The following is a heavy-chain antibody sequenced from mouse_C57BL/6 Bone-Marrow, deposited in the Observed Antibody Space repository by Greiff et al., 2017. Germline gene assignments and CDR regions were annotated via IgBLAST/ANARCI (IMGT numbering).Heavy chain of an antibody. V-gene: IGHV14-4*01. CDR3: TTRNYGLDY. CDR2: IDPENGDT. D-gene: IGHD2-1*01. J-gene: IGHJ2*01. Sequence: VQLKQSGAELVRPGASVKLSCTASGFNIKDDYMHWVKQRPEQGLEWIGWIDPENGDTEYASKFQGKATITADTSSNTAYLQLSSLTSEDTAVYYCTTRNYGLDYWGQGTTLTVSS. CDR1: GFNIKDDY.